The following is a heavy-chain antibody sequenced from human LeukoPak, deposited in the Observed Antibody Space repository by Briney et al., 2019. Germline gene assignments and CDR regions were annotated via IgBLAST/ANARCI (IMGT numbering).Heavy chain of an antibody. Sequence: GGSLRLSCAASGFTFSSYAMSWVCQAPGKGLEWVSAISGSGDRTYYADSVKGRFTISRDNSKNTLYLQMDSLRAEDTAVYYCAKDRGEHWFDPWGQGTLVTVSS. CDR3: AKDRGEHWFDP. CDR2: ISGSGDRT. D-gene: IGHD2-21*01. V-gene: IGHV3-23*01. CDR1: GFTFSSYA. J-gene: IGHJ5*02.